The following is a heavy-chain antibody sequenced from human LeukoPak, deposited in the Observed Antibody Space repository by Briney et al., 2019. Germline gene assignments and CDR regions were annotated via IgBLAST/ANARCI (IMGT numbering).Heavy chain of an antibody. CDR3: ARVGFGELSEWFDP. J-gene: IGHJ5*02. CDR2: IYYSGSA. Sequence: SETLSLTCTVSGGSISSYYWSWIRQPPGKGLEWIGYIYYSGSAYYNPSLKSRVTISVDRSKNQFSLKLSSVTAADTAVYYCARVGFGELSEWFDPWGQGTLVTVSS. V-gene: IGHV4-59*12. CDR1: GGSISSYY. D-gene: IGHD3-10*01.